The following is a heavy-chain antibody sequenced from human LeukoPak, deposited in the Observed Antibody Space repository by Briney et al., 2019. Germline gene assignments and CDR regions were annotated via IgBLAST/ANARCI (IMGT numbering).Heavy chain of an antibody. Sequence: SETLSLTCTVSGGSISSYFWSWIRLPPGKGLEWIGYIYYSGSTNYNPSLRSRVTISVDTSKNQFSLKLSSVTAADTAVYYCARNYYGSGSIFDYWGQGTLVTVSS. CDR3: ARNYYGSGSIFDY. D-gene: IGHD3-10*01. CDR2: IYYSGST. V-gene: IGHV4-59*08. J-gene: IGHJ4*02. CDR1: GGSISSYF.